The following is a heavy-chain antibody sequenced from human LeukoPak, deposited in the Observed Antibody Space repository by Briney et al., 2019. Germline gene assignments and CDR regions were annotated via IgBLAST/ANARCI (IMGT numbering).Heavy chain of an antibody. Sequence: SETLSLICTVSGGSISSYYWSWIRRPPGKGLEWIGYIYTSGSTNYNPSLKSRVTVSVDTSKNQFSLKLTSVTAADTAVYYCASGYFCFDNWGQGTLVTVSS. CDR3: ASGYFCFDN. D-gene: IGHD3-22*01. J-gene: IGHJ4*02. CDR2: IYTSGST. V-gene: IGHV4-4*09. CDR1: GGSISSYY.